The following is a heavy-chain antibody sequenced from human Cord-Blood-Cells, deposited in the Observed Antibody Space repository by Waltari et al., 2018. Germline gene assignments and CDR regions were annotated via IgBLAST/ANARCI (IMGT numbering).Heavy chain of an antibody. Sequence: QVQLVESGGGVVQPGRSLRLSCAASGFTFSSYGMHWVRQAPGKGLEWGAVISYDGSNKYYADSVKGRFTISRDNSKNTLYLQMNSLRAEDTAVYYCAKSLRLQYYFDYWGQGTLVTVSS. CDR1: GFTFSSYG. CDR2: ISYDGSNK. D-gene: IGHD4-4*01. CDR3: AKSLRLQYYFDY. V-gene: IGHV3-30*18. J-gene: IGHJ4*02.